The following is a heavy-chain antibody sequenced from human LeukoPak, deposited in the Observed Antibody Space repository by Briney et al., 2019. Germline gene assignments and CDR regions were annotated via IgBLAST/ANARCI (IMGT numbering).Heavy chain of an antibody. J-gene: IGHJ4*02. CDR1: GFTFSSYA. V-gene: IGHV3-23*01. CDR3: AKDYLYRSSSN. Sequence: GGSLRLSCAASGFTFSSYAMTWVRQAPRKGPEWVSAISGGGDSTYYADSVKGRFTISRDNSKNTLYLQMSSLRVEDAAVYYCAKDYLYRSSSNWGQGTLVTVSS. CDR2: ISGGGDST. D-gene: IGHD6-6*01.